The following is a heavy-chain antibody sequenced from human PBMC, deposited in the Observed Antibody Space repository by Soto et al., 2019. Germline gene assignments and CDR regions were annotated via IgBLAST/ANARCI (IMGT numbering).Heavy chain of an antibody. D-gene: IGHD6-25*01. CDR3: ANEAAPRRENDH. Sequence: QVQLVESGGGVVQPGTSLRLSCAASVFTFSTYAMHWVRQTPDKGLDWLAVISYDGNSKYYADSVKGRFTIYRDKSKNALHLRLVRLRPEDTGVYYCANEAAPRRENDHWGQGTLVTVSS. J-gene: IGHJ4*01. CDR2: ISYDGNSK. V-gene: IGHV3-30*18. CDR1: VFTFSTYA.